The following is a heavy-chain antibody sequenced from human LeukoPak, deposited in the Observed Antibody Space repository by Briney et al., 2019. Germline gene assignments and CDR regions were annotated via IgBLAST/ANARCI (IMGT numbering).Heavy chain of an antibody. D-gene: IGHD6-6*01. V-gene: IGHV3-21*01. Sequence: GGSLRLSCAASGFTFSSYSMNWVRQAPGKGLEWVSSISSSSSYIYYADSVKGRFTISRDNAKNSLYLQMNSLRAEDTAVYYCARVPIAARRSYYYYYGMDVWGQGTTVTVSS. CDR3: ARVPIAARRSYYYYYGMDV. CDR2: ISSSSSYI. CDR1: GFTFSSYS. J-gene: IGHJ6*02.